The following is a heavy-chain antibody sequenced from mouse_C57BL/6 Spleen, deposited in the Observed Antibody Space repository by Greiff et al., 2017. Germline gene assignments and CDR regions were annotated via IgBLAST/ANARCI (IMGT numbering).Heavy chain of an antibody. CDR3: ARGDYDPDYYAMDY. CDR2: IDPEDGET. CDR1: GFNIKDYY. J-gene: IGHJ4*01. Sequence: EVQRVESGAELVKPGASVKLSCTASGFNIKDYYMHWVKQRTEQGLEWIGRIDPEDGETKYAPKFQGKATITADPSSNTAYLQLSSLTSEDTAVYYCARGDYDPDYYAMDYWGQGTSVTVSS. D-gene: IGHD2-4*01. V-gene: IGHV14-2*01.